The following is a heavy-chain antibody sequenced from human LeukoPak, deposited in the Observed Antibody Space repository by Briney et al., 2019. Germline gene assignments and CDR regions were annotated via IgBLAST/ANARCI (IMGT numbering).Heavy chain of an antibody. Sequence: PSETLSLTCAVSGASISSSNYYWGWVRQSPGKGLEWIGSMSYSGSAYYNPSLKSRVTISVDTSKNQFSLKLSSVTAADTAVYFCARVRWQQLGYFDYWGQGTLVTVSS. V-gene: IGHV4-39*01. CDR3: ARVRWQQLGYFDY. CDR2: MSYSGSA. J-gene: IGHJ4*02. D-gene: IGHD5-24*01. CDR1: GASISSSNYY.